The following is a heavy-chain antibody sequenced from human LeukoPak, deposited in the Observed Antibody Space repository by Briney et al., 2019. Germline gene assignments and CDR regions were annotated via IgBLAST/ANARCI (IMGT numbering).Heavy chain of an antibody. CDR1: GYSINSGYY. D-gene: IGHD3-22*01. Sequence: SETLSLTCAVSGYSINSGYYWGWIRQPPGKGLEWIGSIYHRGTTYYNPSLKRRVSISVDTSKNQFSLKLSSVTAADTAVYYCARIAMFYSESSGYYSDSWGQGTLVTVSS. CDR2: IYHRGTT. CDR3: ARIAMFYSESSGYYSDS. V-gene: IGHV4-38-2*01. J-gene: IGHJ5*01.